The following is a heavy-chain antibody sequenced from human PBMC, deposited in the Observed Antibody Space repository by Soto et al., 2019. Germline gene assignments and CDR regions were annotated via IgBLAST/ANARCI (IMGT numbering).Heavy chain of an antibody. Sequence: EVQLLESGGGLVQPGGSLRLSCAASRFTFSSYAMAWVRQAPGKGLEWVSGISGSGGSTYYADSVKGRFTISRDNSKNTLYLQMSSLRAEDTAVYYCAKAPDAMVTDGGFYWGQGTLVTVSS. J-gene: IGHJ4*02. D-gene: IGHD5-18*01. CDR1: RFTFSSYA. CDR3: AKAPDAMVTDGGFY. V-gene: IGHV3-23*01. CDR2: ISGSGGST.